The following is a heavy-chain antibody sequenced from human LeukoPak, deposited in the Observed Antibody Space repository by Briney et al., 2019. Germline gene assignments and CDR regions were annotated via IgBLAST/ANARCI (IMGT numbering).Heavy chain of an antibody. Sequence: PGGSVRLSCAASGFTFSSYAMSWVRQAPGKGLEWVSGIHSGGTTYYADSVKGRFTISRQNSKNTLYLQMNSLTSEDTAVYFCARGGAYHYALDVWGQGTKFTVSS. D-gene: IGHD3-16*01. CDR2: IHSGGTT. V-gene: IGHV3-23*03. CDR3: ARGGAYHYALDV. CDR1: GFTFSSYA. J-gene: IGHJ6*02.